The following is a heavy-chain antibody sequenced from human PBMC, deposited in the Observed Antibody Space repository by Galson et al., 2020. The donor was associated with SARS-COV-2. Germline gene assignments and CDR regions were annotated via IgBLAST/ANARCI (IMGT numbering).Heavy chain of an antibody. V-gene: IGHV4-59*01. CDR1: VDSISGYY. D-gene: IGHD3-10*01. CDR3: ARGLEGYGSGSYMFDY. CDR2: IYYNGST. J-gene: IGHJ4*02. Sequence: SLTCTVSVDSISGYYWSWIRQPPGKGLEWIGYIYYNGSTKYNPSLKSRVTISVDTSKYHFSLKLSSVTAADTAVYYCARGLEGYGSGSYMFDYWGQGTLVTVSS.